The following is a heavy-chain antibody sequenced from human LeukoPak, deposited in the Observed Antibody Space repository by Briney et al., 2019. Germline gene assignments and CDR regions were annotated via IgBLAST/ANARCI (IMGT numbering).Heavy chain of an antibody. Sequence: GGSLRLSCAASGFTFDDYTMHWVRQAPGKGLEWVSLISWDGGSTCYADSVKGRFTISRDNSKNSLYLQMNSLRTEDTALYYCAKALGYCTNGVCLLIDYWGQGTLVTVSS. CDR1: GFTFDDYT. V-gene: IGHV3-43*01. CDR2: ISWDGGST. J-gene: IGHJ4*02. D-gene: IGHD2-8*01. CDR3: AKALGYCTNGVCLLIDY.